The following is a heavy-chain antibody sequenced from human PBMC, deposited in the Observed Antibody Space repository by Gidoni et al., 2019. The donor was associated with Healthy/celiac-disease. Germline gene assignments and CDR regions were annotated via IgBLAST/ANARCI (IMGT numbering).Heavy chain of an antibody. D-gene: IGHD2-2*01. J-gene: IGHJ4*02. CDR1: GFTFSSYA. V-gene: IGHV3-23*01. Sequence: EVQLLESGGGLVQPGGSLRLSCAASGFTFSSYAMSWVRQAPGKGLEWVSAISGSGGSTYYADSVKGRFTISRDNSKNTLYLQMNSLRAEDTAVYYCAKCGMYSTSCYEKGFDYWGQGTLVTVSS. CDR2: ISGSGGST. CDR3: AKCGMYSTSCYEKGFDY.